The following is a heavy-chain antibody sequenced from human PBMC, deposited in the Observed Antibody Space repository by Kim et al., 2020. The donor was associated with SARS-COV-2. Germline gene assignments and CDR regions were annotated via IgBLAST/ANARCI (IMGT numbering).Heavy chain of an antibody. CDR3: ARDGSSSWYGSFDY. Sequence: SVKVSCKASGGTFSSYAISWVRQAPGQGLEWMGRIIPILGIANYAQKFQGRVTITADKSTSTAYMELSSLRSEDTAVYYCARDGSSSWYGSFDYWGQGTLVTVSS. CDR1: GGTFSSYA. D-gene: IGHD6-13*01. CDR2: IIPILGIA. V-gene: IGHV1-69*04. J-gene: IGHJ4*02.